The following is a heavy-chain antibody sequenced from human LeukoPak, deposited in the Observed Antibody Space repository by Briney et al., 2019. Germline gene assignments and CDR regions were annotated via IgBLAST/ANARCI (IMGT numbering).Heavy chain of an antibody. CDR2: ISWNSGSI. CDR3: AKDSEGYYDSSGYCFDY. J-gene: IGHJ4*02. D-gene: IGHD3-22*01. Sequence: AGRSLRLSCAASGFTFDDYAMHWVRQAPGKGLEWVSGISWNSGSIGYADSVKGRFTISRDNAKDSLYLQMNSLRAEDTALYYCAKDSEGYYDSSGYCFDYWGQGTLVTVSS. CDR1: GFTFDDYA. V-gene: IGHV3-9*01.